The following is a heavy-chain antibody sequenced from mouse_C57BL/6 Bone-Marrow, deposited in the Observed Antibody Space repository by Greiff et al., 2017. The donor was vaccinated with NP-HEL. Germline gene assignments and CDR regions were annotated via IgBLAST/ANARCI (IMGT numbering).Heavy chain of an antibody. CDR1: GFNIKDDY. D-gene: IGHD1-1*01. Sequence: VHVKQSGAELVRPGASVKLSCTASGFNIKDDYMHWVKQRPEQGLEWIGWIDPENGDTEYASKFQGKATLTADTSSNTAYLQLSSLTSEDTAVYYCTANYGYWYFDVWGTGTTVTVSS. J-gene: IGHJ1*03. CDR3: TANYGYWYFDV. CDR2: IDPENGDT. V-gene: IGHV14-4*01.